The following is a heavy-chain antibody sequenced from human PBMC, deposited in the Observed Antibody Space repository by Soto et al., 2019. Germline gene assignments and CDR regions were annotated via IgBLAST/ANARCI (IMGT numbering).Heavy chain of an antibody. CDR3: ARDPYGDYLFDY. CDR1: GYTFTSYY. Sequence: ASVKVSCEASGYTFTSYYMHWIREDPGQGIEWMGIINPSGGSTSYAQKFQSRVTMTRDTSTITVYMELSSLRAEDTAVYYCARDPYGDYLFDYWGQGTLVTVSS. CDR2: INPSGGST. D-gene: IGHD4-17*01. J-gene: IGHJ4*02. V-gene: IGHV1-46*01.